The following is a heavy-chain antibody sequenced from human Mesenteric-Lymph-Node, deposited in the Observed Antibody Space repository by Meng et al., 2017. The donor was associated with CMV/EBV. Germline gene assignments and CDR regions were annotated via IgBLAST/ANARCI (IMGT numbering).Heavy chain of an antibody. CDR1: GGSISSSSYY. J-gene: IGHJ6*02. V-gene: IGHV4-39*07. CDR3: ARDRLFAPYYYYGMDV. Sequence: GSLRLSCTVSGGSISSSSYYWGWIRQPPGKGLEWIGSIYYSGSTYYNPSLKSRVTISVDTSKNQFSLKLSSVTAADTAVYYCARDRLFAPYYYYGMDVWGQGTTVTVSS. CDR2: IYYSGST. D-gene: IGHD2-21*01.